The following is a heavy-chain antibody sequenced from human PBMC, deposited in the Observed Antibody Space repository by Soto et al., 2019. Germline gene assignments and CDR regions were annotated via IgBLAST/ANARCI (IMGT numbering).Heavy chain of an antibody. CDR2: ISSSSSTI. Sequence: GGLLRLPFASSGFTLSSDRMNWARQAPGKGLEWVSYISSSSSTIYYADSVKGRFTISRDNAKNSLYLQMNSLRDEDTAVYYCARDPRLFYGDCGHRYYYYGMGVWGQGTTGTGSS. D-gene: IGHD4-17*01. CDR3: ARDPRLFYGDCGHRYYYYGMGV. V-gene: IGHV3-48*02. J-gene: IGHJ6*02. CDR1: GFTLSSDR.